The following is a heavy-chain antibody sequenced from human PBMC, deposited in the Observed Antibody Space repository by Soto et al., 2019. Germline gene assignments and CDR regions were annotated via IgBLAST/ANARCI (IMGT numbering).Heavy chain of an antibody. CDR3: AKGKVAGSRGYFDY. D-gene: IGHD2-15*01. CDR1: GFTFEDYA. CDR2: ITWNSGKI. Sequence: EVQLVESGGDLAQPGRSLRLSCAASGFTFEDYAMHWVRQVPGKGLEWVSGITWNSGKIEYADSVKGRFTISRDNAKNSVHLQMSSLRPEDTALYYCAKGKVAGSRGYFDYWGQGTLVTVSS. J-gene: IGHJ4*02. V-gene: IGHV3-9*01.